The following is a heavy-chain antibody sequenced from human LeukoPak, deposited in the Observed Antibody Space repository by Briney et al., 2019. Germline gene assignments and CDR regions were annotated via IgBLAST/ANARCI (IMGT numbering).Heavy chain of an antibody. CDR3: ARLDSSYKYYFDY. D-gene: IGHD3-22*01. V-gene: IGHV1-18*04. J-gene: IGHJ4*02. CDR1: GDTFTNYY. Sequence: ASVKASCKASGDTFTNYYIHWVRQAPGQGLEWMGWISAYNGNTNYAQKLQGRVTMTTDTSTSTAYMELRSLRSDDTAVYYCARLDSSYKYYFDYWGQGTLVTVSS. CDR2: ISAYNGNT.